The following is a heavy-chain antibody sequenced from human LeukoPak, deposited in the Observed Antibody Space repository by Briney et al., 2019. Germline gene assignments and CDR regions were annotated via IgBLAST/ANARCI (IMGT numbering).Heavy chain of an antibody. CDR1: GYTFTGYY. Sequence: ASVKVSCKASGYTFTGYYMHWVRQAPGQGLEWMGWINPNSGGTNYAQKFQGRVTMTRDTSISTAYMELSRPRSDDTAVYYCARLMGLRYFDWFSTSDAFDIWGQGTMVTVSS. D-gene: IGHD3-9*01. J-gene: IGHJ3*02. CDR2: INPNSGGT. V-gene: IGHV1-2*02. CDR3: ARLMGLRYFDWFSTSDAFDI.